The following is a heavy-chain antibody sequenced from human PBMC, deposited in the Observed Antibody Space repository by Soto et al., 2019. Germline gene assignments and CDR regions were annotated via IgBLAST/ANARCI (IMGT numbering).Heavy chain of an antibody. CDR3: ARQQTPGLHYGDYDY. J-gene: IGHJ4*02. Sequence: QVQLVQSGAEVKKPGSSVKVSCKASGGCFCIYTVTWVRQAPGQGFEWVGRIIPIRGRTDYAQKFQGRATITADKTTSPAHMELRSPSSDDMASYFRARQQTPGLHYGDYDYSGQGTLVSFSS. CDR1: GGCFCIYT. CDR2: IIPIRGRT. D-gene: IGHD3-10*01. V-gene: IGHV1-69*02.